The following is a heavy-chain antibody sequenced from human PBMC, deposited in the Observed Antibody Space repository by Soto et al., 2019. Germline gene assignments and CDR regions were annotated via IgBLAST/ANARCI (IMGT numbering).Heavy chain of an antibody. V-gene: IGHV3-21*01. D-gene: IGHD3-10*01. CDR1: GFTFSSYS. J-gene: IGHJ6*02. CDR2: ISSSSSYI. CDR3: ARVSDYYGSGSYYNLYYYGMDV. Sequence: EVQLVESGGGLVKPGGSLRLSCAASGFTFSSYSMNWVRQAPGKGLEWVSSISSSSSYIYYADSVKGRFTISRDNAKNSLYLQMNSLRAEDTAVYYCARVSDYYGSGSYYNLYYYGMDVWGQGTTVTVSS.